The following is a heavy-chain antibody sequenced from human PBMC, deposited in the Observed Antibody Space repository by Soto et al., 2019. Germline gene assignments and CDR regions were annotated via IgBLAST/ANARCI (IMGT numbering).Heavy chain of an antibody. J-gene: IGHJ6*02. D-gene: IGHD3-16*02. CDR1: GYSFTNYW. CDR2: IYLGDSDT. Sequence: PGESLKISCKGSGYSFTNYWIGWVRQMPGKGLEWMGTIYLGDSDTRYSPSFQGRVTISADKSISTAYLQWSSLKASDTAMYYCARLSTFGGVIAYYYYGMDVWGQGTTVTVSS. CDR3: ARLSTFGGVIAYYYYGMDV. V-gene: IGHV5-51*01.